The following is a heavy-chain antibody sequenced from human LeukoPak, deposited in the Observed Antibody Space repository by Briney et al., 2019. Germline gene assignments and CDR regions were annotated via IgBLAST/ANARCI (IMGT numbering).Heavy chain of an antibody. CDR3: AKEQRTGSCYFDY. V-gene: IGHV3-9*01. CDR2: ISWNSGSI. J-gene: IGHJ4*02. CDR1: GFTFSSYG. D-gene: IGHD3-10*01. Sequence: GGSLRLSCAASGFTFSSYGMNWVRQAPGKGLEWVSGISWNSGSIGYADSVKGRFTISRDNAKNSLYLQMNSLRAEDTALYYCAKEQRTGSCYFDYWGQGTLVTVSS.